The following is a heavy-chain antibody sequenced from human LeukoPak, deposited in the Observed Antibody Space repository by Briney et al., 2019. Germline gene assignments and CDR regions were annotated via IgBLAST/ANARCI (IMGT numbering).Heavy chain of an antibody. Sequence: SQTLSLTCAVSGGSISSGGSSLSWIRQPPGKGLEWIVYIYHSGSTYYNPSLKSRVTISVDRSKNQFSLKLSSVTAADTAVYYCARTRVEMATSTFDYWGQGTLVTVSS. D-gene: IGHD5-24*01. CDR3: ARTRVEMATSTFDY. J-gene: IGHJ4*02. V-gene: IGHV4-30-2*01. CDR1: GGSISSGGSS. CDR2: IYHSGST.